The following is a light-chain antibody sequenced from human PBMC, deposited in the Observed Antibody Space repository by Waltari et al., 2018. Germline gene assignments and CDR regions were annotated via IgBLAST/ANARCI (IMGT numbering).Light chain of an antibody. V-gene: IGKV3-15*01. CDR2: GAS. J-gene: IGKJ2*02. Sequence: EIVMTQYPATLSVSPGERATLSCRASQSVSRNLAWYQQKPGQAPRLLIYGASTRATGTPARFSGSGSWTEFTLTISSLQSEDFAVYYCQQYNNWPPTCTFGQGTKLEIK. CDR1: QSVSRN. CDR3: QQYNNWPPTCT.